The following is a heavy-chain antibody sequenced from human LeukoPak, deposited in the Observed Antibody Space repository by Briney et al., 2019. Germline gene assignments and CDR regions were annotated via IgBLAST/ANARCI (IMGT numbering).Heavy chain of an antibody. D-gene: IGHD2-2*03. CDR2: IIPILGIA. CDR1: GGTFSSYT. V-gene: IGHV1-69*04. CDR3: ARDRGYCSSTSCLGPPGTDY. J-gene: IGHJ4*02. Sequence: SVKVSCKASGGTFSSYTISWVRQAPGQGLEWMGRIIPILGIANYAQKFQGRVTITADKSTSTAYMELSSLRSEDTAVYYCARDRGYCSSTSCLGPPGTDYWGQGTLVTVSS.